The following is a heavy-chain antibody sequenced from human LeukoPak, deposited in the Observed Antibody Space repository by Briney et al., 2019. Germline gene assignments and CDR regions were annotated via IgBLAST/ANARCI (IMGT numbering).Heavy chain of an antibody. CDR3: ARATGDLSLWFGAN. J-gene: IGHJ4*02. Sequence: ASVKVSCKASGYTFTSYGISWVRQAPGQGLEWMGWISTYNGNTNYAQKLQGRVTMTTDTSTSTAYMELRSLRSDDTAVYYCARATGDLSLWFGANWGQGTLVTVSS. CDR1: GYTFTSYG. D-gene: IGHD3-10*01. V-gene: IGHV1-18*01. CDR2: ISTYNGNT.